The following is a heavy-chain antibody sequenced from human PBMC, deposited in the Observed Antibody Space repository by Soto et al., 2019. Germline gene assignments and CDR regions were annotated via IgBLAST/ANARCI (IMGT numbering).Heavy chain of an antibody. V-gene: IGHV1-69*06. J-gene: IGHJ6*02. D-gene: IGHD6-19*01. Sequence: QVQLVQSGAVVKKPGSSVKVSCKASGGTFSSYAISWVRQAPGQGLEWMGGIIPIFGTANYAQKFQGRVTITADKSTSTAYMELSSLSSEDTAVYYCAREAGEGSWLPPYGMDVWGQGTTVTVSS. CDR1: GGTFSSYA. CDR3: AREAGEGSWLPPYGMDV. CDR2: IIPIFGTA.